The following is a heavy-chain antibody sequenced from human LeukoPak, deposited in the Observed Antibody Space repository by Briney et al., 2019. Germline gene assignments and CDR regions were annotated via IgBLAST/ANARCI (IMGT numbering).Heavy chain of an antibody. Sequence: GGSLRLSCAASGFIFGTYSMTWVRQAPGRGLEWVSALTGSGASTYYAGSVKGRFTISRDNSKNTLSLQMSSLRAEDTAVYYCVKGRWGTAMPKAVFDYWGQGTLVTVSS. CDR3: VKGRWGTAMPKAVFDY. CDR2: LTGSGAST. D-gene: IGHD5-18*01. J-gene: IGHJ4*02. CDR1: GFIFGTYS. V-gene: IGHV3-23*01.